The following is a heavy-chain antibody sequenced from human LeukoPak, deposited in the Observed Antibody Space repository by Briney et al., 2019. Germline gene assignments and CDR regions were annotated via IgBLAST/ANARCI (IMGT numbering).Heavy chain of an antibody. CDR1: GASIRSDY. V-gene: IGHV4-59*01. CDR2: IYYSGST. D-gene: IGHD5-18*01. Sequence: SQTLSPACLVSGASIRSDYWSWIRQPPRNRLEWLGYIYYSGSTNYNPSLKSRVTISVDTTKNQFSLKLNSVTAADTAVYFCARERAAMDSWGQGTLVTVSS. J-gene: IGHJ4*02. CDR3: ARERAAMDS.